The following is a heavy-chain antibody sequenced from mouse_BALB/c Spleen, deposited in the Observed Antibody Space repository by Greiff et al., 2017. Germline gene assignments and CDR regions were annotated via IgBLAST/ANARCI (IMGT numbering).Heavy chain of an antibody. CDR1: GYTFTSYW. CDR3: ARSAAAMDY. J-gene: IGHJ4*01. Sequence: VQLQQSGAELARPGASVKLSCKASGYTFTSYWMQWVKQRPGQGLEWIGAIYPGDGDTRYTQKFKGKATLTADKSSSTAYMQLSSLASEDSAVYYCARSAAAMDYWGQGTSVTVSS. V-gene: IGHV1-87*01. CDR2: IYPGDGDT.